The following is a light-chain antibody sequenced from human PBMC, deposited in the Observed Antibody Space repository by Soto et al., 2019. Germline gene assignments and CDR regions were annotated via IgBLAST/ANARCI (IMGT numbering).Light chain of an antibody. V-gene: IGKV1-39*01. CDR3: QHAYVAPYS. Sequence: SPSSVSAPLGDTVPSTCRASKDINSDRNWYQQKQEEVPKLLIYSGSTLHSGVPSRITGRLSETDFTITLRSLQPEDLATDYCQHAYVAPYSFGQGTKVDIK. CDR1: KDINSD. CDR2: SGS. J-gene: IGKJ2*03.